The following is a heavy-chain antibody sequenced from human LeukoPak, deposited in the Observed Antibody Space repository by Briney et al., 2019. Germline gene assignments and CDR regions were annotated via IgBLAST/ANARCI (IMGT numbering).Heavy chain of an antibody. CDR1: GYTFTSYD. Sequence: ASVKVSCKASGYTFTSYDINWVRQATGQGLEWMGWMNPNSGNTGYAQKFQGRVTMTRNTSISTAYMELSSLRSEDTAVYYCARVAHRAYCSSTSCYPYYYGMDVWGQGTTATVSS. CDR2: MNPNSGNT. J-gene: IGHJ6*02. CDR3: ARVAHRAYCSSTSCYPYYYGMDV. V-gene: IGHV1-8*01. D-gene: IGHD2-2*01.